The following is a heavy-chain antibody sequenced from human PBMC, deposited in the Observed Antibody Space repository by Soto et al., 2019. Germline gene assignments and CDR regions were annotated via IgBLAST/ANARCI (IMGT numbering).Heavy chain of an antibody. CDR3: AKSEVGATADDAFDI. J-gene: IGHJ3*02. Sequence: GGSLRLSCAASGFTFSSYGMHWVRQAPGKGLEWVAVISYDGSNKYYADSVKGRFTISRDNSKNTLYLQMNSLRAEDTAVYYCAKSEVGATADDAFDIWGQGTMVTGSS. D-gene: IGHD1-26*01. CDR1: GFTFSSYG. V-gene: IGHV3-30*18. CDR2: ISYDGSNK.